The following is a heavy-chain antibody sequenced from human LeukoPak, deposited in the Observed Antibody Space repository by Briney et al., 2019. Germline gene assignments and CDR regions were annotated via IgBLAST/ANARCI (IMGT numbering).Heavy chain of an antibody. J-gene: IGHJ4*02. V-gene: IGHV3-53*01. D-gene: IGHD3-16*01. CDR1: GFTVRSNY. Sequence: PGGSLRLSCAASGFTVRSNYMSWVRQAPGKGLQWVSVIYSGGSTYYADSVKGRFTISRDNSKNTLYLQMNSLRAEDTAVYYCAKDQGYDYGDYWGQGTLVTVSS. CDR3: AKDQGYDYGDY. CDR2: IYSGGST.